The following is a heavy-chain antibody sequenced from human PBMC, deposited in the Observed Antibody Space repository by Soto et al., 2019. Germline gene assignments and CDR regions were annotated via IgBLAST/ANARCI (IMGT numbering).Heavy chain of an antibody. Sequence: SVKVSCKASGGTFSSYAISWVRQAPGQGLEWMGGIIPIFGTANYAQKFQGRVTITADESTSTAYMELSSLRSEDTAVYYCARQRWLQSDLDYWGQGTLVTVSS. D-gene: IGHD5-12*01. CDR2: IIPIFGTA. J-gene: IGHJ4*02. CDR3: ARQRWLQSDLDY. CDR1: GGTFSSYA. V-gene: IGHV1-69*13.